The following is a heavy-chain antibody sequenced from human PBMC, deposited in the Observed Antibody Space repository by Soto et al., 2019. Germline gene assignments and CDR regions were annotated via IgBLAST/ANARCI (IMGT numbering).Heavy chain of an antibody. V-gene: IGHV3-33*01. CDR1: GFMFGTSG. D-gene: IGHD1-1*01. CDR2: IWLDGSER. CDR3: ARDASGTTSFLVS. Sequence: GGSLRLSCEASGFMFGTSGMHWVRQAPGKGLEWVSGIWLDGSERHYADSVKGRFTISRDNAKNTVFLQMNSLRVEDTAVYFCARDASGTTSFLVSWGQGTLVTVSS. J-gene: IGHJ5*01.